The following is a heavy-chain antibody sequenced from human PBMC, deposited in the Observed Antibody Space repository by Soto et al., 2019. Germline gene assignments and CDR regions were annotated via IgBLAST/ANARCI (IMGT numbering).Heavy chain of an antibody. V-gene: IGHV4-59*01. J-gene: IGHJ5*02. CDR2: IYYSGST. D-gene: IGHD3-3*01. CDR3: AQGGRHDFWSGMEWFDP. Sequence: SETLSLTCTVSGGSISSYYWSWIRQPPGKGLEWIGYIYYSGSTNYNPSLKSRVTISVDTSKNQFSLKLSSVTAADTAVYYCAQGGRHDFWSGMEWFDPWGQGTLVTVSS. CDR1: GGSISSYY.